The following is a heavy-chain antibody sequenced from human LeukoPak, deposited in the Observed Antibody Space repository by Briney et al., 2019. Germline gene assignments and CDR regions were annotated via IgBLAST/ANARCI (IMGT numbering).Heavy chain of an antibody. CDR2: INHSGST. CDR3: VLRDLRRLPFGAFDI. Sequence: SETLSLTCAVYGGSFSGYYWSWIRQPPGKGLEWIGEINHSGSTNYNPSLKSRVTISVDTSKNQFSLKLSSVTAADTAVYYCVLRDLRRLPFGAFDIWGQGTMVTVSS. V-gene: IGHV4-34*01. D-gene: IGHD5-24*01. J-gene: IGHJ3*02. CDR1: GGSFSGYY.